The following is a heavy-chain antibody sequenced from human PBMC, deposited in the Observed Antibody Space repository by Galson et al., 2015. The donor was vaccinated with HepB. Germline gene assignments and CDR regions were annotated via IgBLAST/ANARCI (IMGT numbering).Heavy chain of an antibody. Sequence: SLRLSCAASGFTFSSYAMHWVRQAPGKGLEWVAVISYDGSNKYYADSVKGRFTISRDNSKNTLYLQMNSLRAEDTAVYYCARGHSSGWPNPLFDYWGQGTLVTVSS. CDR1: GFTFSSYA. D-gene: IGHD6-19*01. V-gene: IGHV3-30-3*01. CDR2: ISYDGSNK. CDR3: ARGHSSGWPNPLFDY. J-gene: IGHJ4*02.